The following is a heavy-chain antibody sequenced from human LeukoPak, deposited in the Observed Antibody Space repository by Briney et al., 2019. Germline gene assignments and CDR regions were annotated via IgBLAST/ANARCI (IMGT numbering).Heavy chain of an antibody. CDR1: GFSFSSYG. CDR2: IQNDGSKK. CDR3: ARDLHPWAGDY. J-gene: IGHJ4*02. Sequence: GGSLRLSCAASGFSFSSYGMHWVRQAPSKGLEWVAFIQNDGSKKYYADSVKGLFTISRDNSKNTLYLQMNSLRAEDTAVYYCARDLHPWAGDYWGQGTLVTVSS. V-gene: IGHV3-30*02.